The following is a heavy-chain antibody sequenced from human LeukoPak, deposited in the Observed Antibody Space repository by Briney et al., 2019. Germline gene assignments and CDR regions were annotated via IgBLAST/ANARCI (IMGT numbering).Heavy chain of an antibody. V-gene: IGHV1-2*06. D-gene: IGHD1-26*01. CDR3: ARDDRIGWELNY. CDR1: GYTFTAYH. CDR2: INPNSGGT. J-gene: IGHJ4*02. Sequence: ASVKVSCKASGYTFTAYHMHWVRQAPGQGLEWMGRINPNSGGTNYAQKFQDRVTMTRDTSNSTAYMELSRLRSDDTAVYYCARDDRIGWELNYWGQGTLVTVSS.